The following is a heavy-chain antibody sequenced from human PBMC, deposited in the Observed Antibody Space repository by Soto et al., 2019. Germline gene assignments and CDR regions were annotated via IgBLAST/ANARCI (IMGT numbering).Heavy chain of an antibody. CDR3: ARVRRERENYYDSSGYYPSHYFDY. CDR2: IYYSGST. J-gene: IGHJ4*02. CDR1: GGSISSSSYY. D-gene: IGHD3-22*01. Sequence: SATLSLTCTVSGGSISSSSYYWGWIRQPPGKGLEWIGSIYYSGSTYYNPSLKSRVTISVDTSKNQFSLKLSSVTAADTAVYYCARVRRERENYYDSSGYYPSHYFDYWGQGTLVTASS. V-gene: IGHV4-39*01.